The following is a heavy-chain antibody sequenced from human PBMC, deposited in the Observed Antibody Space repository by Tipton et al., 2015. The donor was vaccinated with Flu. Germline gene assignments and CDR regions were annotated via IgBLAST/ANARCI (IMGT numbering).Heavy chain of an antibody. CDR1: GGSISSSSYY. D-gene: IGHD3-9*01. J-gene: IGHJ4*02. V-gene: IGHV4-39*07. CDR3: AREGALTGYSTPDDY. Sequence: LRLSCTVSGGSISSSSYYWGWIRQPPVKGLEWIWSIYFSGSTYYNPSLKIRFTISVDTSKNQFYLKLRSVTAADTAVYYCAREGALTGYSTPDDYWGQGKMVTVA. CDR2: IYFSGST.